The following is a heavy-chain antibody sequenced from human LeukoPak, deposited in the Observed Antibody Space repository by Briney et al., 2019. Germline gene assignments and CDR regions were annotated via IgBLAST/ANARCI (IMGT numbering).Heavy chain of an antibody. CDR3: ARVVKDYGGNSGWFDP. V-gene: IGHV4-59*01. Sequence: SETLSLTCTVSGGSISSYYWSWIRQPPGKGLEWIGYIYYSGSTNYNPSLKSRVTTSVDTSKNQFSLKLSSVTAADTAVYYCARVVKDYGGNSGWFDPWGQGTLVTVSS. CDR1: GGSISSYY. J-gene: IGHJ5*02. D-gene: IGHD4-23*01. CDR2: IYYSGST.